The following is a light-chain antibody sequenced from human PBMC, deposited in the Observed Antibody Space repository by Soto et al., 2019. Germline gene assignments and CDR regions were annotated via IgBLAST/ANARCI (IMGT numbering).Light chain of an antibody. V-gene: IGKV3-20*01. J-gene: IGKJ1*01. CDR1: ENVASNY. CDR3: QQYAISPWT. Sequence: IVLTQSPGTLSLSPGERATLSCRASENVASNYLAWYQQKPGQAPRLLIFDASSRATDIPDRFSGSGSGTDFTLIISSLEPEDFAVYHCQQYAISPWTLGQGTKVEV. CDR2: DAS.